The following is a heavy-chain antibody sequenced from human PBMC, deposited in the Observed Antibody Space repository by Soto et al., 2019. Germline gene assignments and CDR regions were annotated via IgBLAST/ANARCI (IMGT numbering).Heavy chain of an antibody. D-gene: IGHD2-21*01. J-gene: IGHJ4*02. V-gene: IGHV4-31*03. Sequence: LTCTVTGGSISSYGYYWSWVRQHPGKGLEWIGYIFHSGSTYYNPSLQSRVSISIDTSKKQFSLRVDSVTAADTAVYYCVRKHNRAGSFNSWGPGILVTVSS. CDR1: GGSISSYGYY. CDR3: VRKHNRAGSFNS. CDR2: IFHSGST.